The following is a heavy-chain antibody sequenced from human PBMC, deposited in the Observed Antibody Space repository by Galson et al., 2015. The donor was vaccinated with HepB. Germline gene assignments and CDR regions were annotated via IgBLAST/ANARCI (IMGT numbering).Heavy chain of an antibody. J-gene: IGHJ6*02. Sequence: SLRISCAASEFILSMYWMNWVRQAPGKGLEWVASIKEDGSEKNYVDSVKGRFTISRDNAKNSLYLQMNSLRAEDTAVYYCARVKRGEWYSFYYYGMDVWGRGTTVTVSS. CDR2: IKEDGSEK. V-gene: IGHV3-7*05. D-gene: IGHD3-10*01. CDR3: ARVKRGEWYSFYYYGMDV. CDR1: EFILSMYW.